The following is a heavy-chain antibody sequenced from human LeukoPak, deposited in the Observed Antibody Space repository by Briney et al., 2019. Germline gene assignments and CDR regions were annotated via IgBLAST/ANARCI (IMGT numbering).Heavy chain of an antibody. V-gene: IGHV4-31*03. Sequence: SETLSLTCTVSGGSISSGGYYWSWIRQHPGKGLEWIGYIYYSGSTYYNPSLKSRVTISVDTSKNQFSLKLSSVTAADTAVYYCARMRRDTVTTGDYYYGVDVWGQGTTVTVSS. CDR1: GGSISSGGYY. D-gene: IGHD4-17*01. CDR2: IYYSGST. J-gene: IGHJ6*02. CDR3: ARMRRDTVTTGDYYYGVDV.